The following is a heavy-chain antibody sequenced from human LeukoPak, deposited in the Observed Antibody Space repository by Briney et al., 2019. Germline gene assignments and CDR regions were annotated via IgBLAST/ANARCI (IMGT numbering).Heavy chain of an antibody. V-gene: IGHV3-74*01. J-gene: IGHJ4*02. CDR1: GFTFSSYW. CDR2: INSDGSST. CDR3: ASGPIAVAGIGGFDY. Sequence: GGSLRLSCAASGFTFSSYWMRWVRQAPGKGLVWVSRINSDGSSTSYADSVKGRFTISRDNAKNTLYLQMNSLRAEDTAVYYCASGPIAVAGIGGFDYWGQGTLVTVSS. D-gene: IGHD6-19*01.